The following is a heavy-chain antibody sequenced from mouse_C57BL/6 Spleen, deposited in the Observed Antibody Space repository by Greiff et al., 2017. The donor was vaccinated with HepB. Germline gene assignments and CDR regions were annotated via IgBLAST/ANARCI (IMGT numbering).Heavy chain of an antibody. CDR2: ISSGSSTI. V-gene: IGHV5-17*01. CDR3: ASPYYSNSAWFAY. Sequence: EVQLVESGGGLVKPGGSLKLSCAASGFTFSDYGMHWVRQAPEKGLEWVAYISSGSSTIYYADTVKGRFTISRDNAKNTLFLQMTSLRSEDTAMYYCASPYYSNSAWFAYWGQGTLVTVSA. D-gene: IGHD2-5*01. CDR1: GFTFSDYG. J-gene: IGHJ3*01.